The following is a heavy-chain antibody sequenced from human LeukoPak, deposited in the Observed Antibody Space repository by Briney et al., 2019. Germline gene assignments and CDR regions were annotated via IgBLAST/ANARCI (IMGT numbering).Heavy chain of an antibody. V-gene: IGHV4-34*01. CDR1: GGSFSDYY. CDR2: IDHSGSP. CDR3: ARDGVAGEDY. J-gene: IGHJ4*02. D-gene: IGHD6-19*01. Sequence: PSETLSLTCAVYGGSFSDYYWSWIRQPPGKGLEWIGEIDHSGSPNYKPSLKSRVTISVDTSKNQFSLKLSSVTAADTAVYYCARDGVAGEDYWGQGTLVTVSS.